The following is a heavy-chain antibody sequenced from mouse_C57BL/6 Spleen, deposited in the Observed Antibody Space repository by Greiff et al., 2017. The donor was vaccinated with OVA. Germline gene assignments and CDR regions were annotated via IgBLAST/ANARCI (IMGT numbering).Heavy chain of an antibody. J-gene: IGHJ4*01. V-gene: IGHV1-76*01. D-gene: IGHD5-1*01. CDR1: GYTFTDYY. Sequence: QVQLQQSGAELVRPGASVKLSCKASGYTFTDYYINWVKQRPGQGLEWIARIYPGSGNTYYNEKFKGKATLTAEKSSSTAYMQLSSLTSEDSAVYFCAAGSNYAMDYWGQGTPVTVSS. CDR2: IYPGSGNT. CDR3: AAGSNYAMDY.